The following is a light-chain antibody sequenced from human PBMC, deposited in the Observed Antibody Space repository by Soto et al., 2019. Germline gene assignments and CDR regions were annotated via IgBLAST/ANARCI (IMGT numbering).Light chain of an antibody. CDR3: QQYNMWPLS. J-gene: IGKJ4*01. V-gene: IGKV3-15*01. CDR1: QTVYSN. Sequence: DIVMTQSPATLSVSPGERATLSCRASQTVYSNLAWYQQKPGQAPRLLIYVASTRAAGIPARFSASGSGTEFTLTISSLQSEDFAVYFCQQYNMWPLSFGGGTKVEIK. CDR2: VAS.